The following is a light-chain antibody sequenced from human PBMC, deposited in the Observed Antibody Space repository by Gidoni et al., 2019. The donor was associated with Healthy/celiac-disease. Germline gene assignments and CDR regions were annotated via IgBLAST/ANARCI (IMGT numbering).Light chain of an antibody. V-gene: IGKV1-33*01. CDR3: QQYDNLPFT. CDR2: DAS. Sequence: DIQMTQSPSSLSASVGDRVTITCQASQDISNYLNWYQQKPGKAPKLLIYDASNLETGVPSRFSGSGSGTDFTFTISSLQPEDIATYYCQQYDNLPFTFGPXTKVGIK. CDR1: QDISNY. J-gene: IGKJ3*01.